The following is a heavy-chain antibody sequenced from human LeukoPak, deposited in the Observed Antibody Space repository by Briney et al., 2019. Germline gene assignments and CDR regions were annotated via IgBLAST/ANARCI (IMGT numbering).Heavy chain of an antibody. D-gene: IGHD3-10*01. J-gene: IGHJ4*02. V-gene: IGHV3-7*03. CDR2: IKQDGSEK. CDR3: TRDASGFGECPDH. CDR1: GFTFSSYW. Sequence: GGSLRLSCAASGFTFSSYWMSWVRQAPGKGLEWVANIKQDGSEKYYVDSVKGRFTISRDNAKNSLYLQMNSLRPEDTALYYCTRDASGFGECPDHWGQGTLVTVSS.